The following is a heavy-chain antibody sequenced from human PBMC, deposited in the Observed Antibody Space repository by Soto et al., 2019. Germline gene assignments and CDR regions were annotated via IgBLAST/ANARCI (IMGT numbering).Heavy chain of an antibody. V-gene: IGHV3-9*01. CDR1: GFMFDDYA. CDR2: ISWNSNSI. Sequence: EVQLVESGGGLVQPGRSLRLSCEASGFMFDDYAMYWVRQAPGKGLEWVSGISWNSNSIVYADSLKGRFTISRDNAKNSLYLQMNSLKPEDTALYYCANRQSIASRPFDYWGQGTLVTVSS. J-gene: IGHJ4*02. CDR3: ANRQSIASRPFDY. D-gene: IGHD6-6*01.